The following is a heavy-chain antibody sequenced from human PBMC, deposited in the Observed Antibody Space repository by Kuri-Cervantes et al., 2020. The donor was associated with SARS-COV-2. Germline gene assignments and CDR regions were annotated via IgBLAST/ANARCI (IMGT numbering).Heavy chain of an antibody. D-gene: IGHD1-26*01. CDR3: ARVFRGGSYYYYYYYMDV. CDR2: ISYDGSNK. Sequence: GGSLRLSCAASGFTFSSYAMHWVRQAPGKGLEWVAVISYDGSNKYYADSVKGRFTISRDNSKNTLYLQMDSLRAEDTAVYYCARVFRGGSYYYYYYYMDVWGKGPRSPSP. V-gene: IGHV3-30-3*01. J-gene: IGHJ6*03. CDR1: GFTFSSYA.